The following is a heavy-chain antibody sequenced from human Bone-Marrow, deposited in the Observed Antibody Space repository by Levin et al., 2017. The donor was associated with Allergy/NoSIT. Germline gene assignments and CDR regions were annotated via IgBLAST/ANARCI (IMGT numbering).Heavy chain of an antibody. CDR1: GGSISSSTYY. CDR2: IYYGGRT. J-gene: IGHJ5*02. D-gene: IGHD3-16*01. V-gene: IGHV4-39*01. CDR3: ARQYFGRGRFDP. Sequence: SETLSLTCTVSGGSISSSTYYWGWIRQPPGKELEWIGSIYYGGRTYYNPSLKSRVTISADTSKNQFSLKLSSVTAADTAVYYGARQYFGRGRFDPWGQGTLVTVSS.